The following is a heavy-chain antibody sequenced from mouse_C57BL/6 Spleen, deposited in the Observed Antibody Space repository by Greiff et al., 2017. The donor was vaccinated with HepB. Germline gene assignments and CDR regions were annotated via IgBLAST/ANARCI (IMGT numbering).Heavy chain of an antibody. Sequence: EVKLVESGGGLVKPGGSLKLSCAASGFTFSDYGMHWVRQAPEKGLEWVAYISSGSSTIYYADTVKGRFTISRDNAKNTLFLQMTSLRSEDTAMYYCATTGPYYFDYWGQGTTLTVSS. V-gene: IGHV5-17*01. CDR2: ISSGSSTI. CDR1: GFTFSDYG. CDR3: ATTGPYYFDY. J-gene: IGHJ2*01. D-gene: IGHD4-1*01.